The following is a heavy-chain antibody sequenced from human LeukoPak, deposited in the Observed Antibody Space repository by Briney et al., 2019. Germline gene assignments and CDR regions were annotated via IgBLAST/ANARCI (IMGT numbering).Heavy chain of an antibody. J-gene: IGHJ4*02. CDR1: GYTFTGYY. D-gene: IGHD3-22*01. CDR2: INPNSGGT. Sequence: ASVKVSCKASGYTFTGYYMHWVRQAPGQGLEWMGWINPNSGGTNYAQKFQGRVTMTRDTSISTAYMELSRLRSDDTAVYYCARDFGSGYKEAYFDYWGQGTLVTVSS. V-gene: IGHV1-2*02. CDR3: ARDFGSGYKEAYFDY.